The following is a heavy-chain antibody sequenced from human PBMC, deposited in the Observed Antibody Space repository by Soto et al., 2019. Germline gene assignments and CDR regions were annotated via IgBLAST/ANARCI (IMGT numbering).Heavy chain of an antibody. CDR2: ITSNGGNT. J-gene: IGHJ6*02. Sequence: GGSLRLSCAASGFTFSSYAMHWVSQAPGKGLEYVSAITSNGGNTDYASSVKGRFTISRDNSKNTLYLQMGSLRAEDMAVYYCARRIPFGYGMDVWGQGTTVTVSS. D-gene: IGHD2-21*01. V-gene: IGHV3-64*01. CDR3: ARRIPFGYGMDV. CDR1: GFTFSSYA.